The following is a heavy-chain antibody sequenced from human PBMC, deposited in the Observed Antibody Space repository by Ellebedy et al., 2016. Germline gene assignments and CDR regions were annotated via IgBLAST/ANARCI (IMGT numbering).Heavy chain of an antibody. CDR2: ISAGSDTT. CDR3: ARGVGGTSLNWFDP. CDR1: GFNFNTFF. D-gene: IGHD3-16*01. J-gene: IGHJ5*02. V-gene: IGHV3-21*01. Sequence: GGSLRLXXTASGFNFNTFFMSWVRQAPGKGLEWVSTISAGSDTTRLADSVKGRFTISRDNAKNSVYLQMNSLRGEDTALYYCARGVGGTSLNWFDPWGQGTLVTVSS.